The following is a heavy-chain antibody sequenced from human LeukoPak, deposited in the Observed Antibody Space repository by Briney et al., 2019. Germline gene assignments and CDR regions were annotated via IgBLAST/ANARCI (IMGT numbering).Heavy chain of an antibody. CDR1: GFTVSNNY. V-gene: IGHV3-53*01. CDR2: IYSGGRT. D-gene: IGHD4-17*01. CDR3: AKTGDYRFDP. Sequence: PGGSLRLSCAVSGFTVSNNYMNWVRQAPGKGLEWVSIIYSGGRTYYADSAKGRFTISRDIFKNTVYLQMNSLRADDTAVYYCAKTGDYRFDPWGQGTLVTVSS. J-gene: IGHJ5*02.